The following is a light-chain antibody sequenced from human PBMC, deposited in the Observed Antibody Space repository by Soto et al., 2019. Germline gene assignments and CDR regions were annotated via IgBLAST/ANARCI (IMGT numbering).Light chain of an antibody. CDR2: WAS. Sequence: DIVMTPSPDSLAVALGERATINCKSSQSVLYNSNNKNYLAWYQQKPGQPPKLLIYWASTRESGVPDRFSGSGSGTDFTLTISSLQAEDVAVYYCHQYDSTPFTFGQGTKVDIK. CDR1: QSVLYNSNNKNY. J-gene: IGKJ3*01. V-gene: IGKV4-1*01. CDR3: HQYDSTPFT.